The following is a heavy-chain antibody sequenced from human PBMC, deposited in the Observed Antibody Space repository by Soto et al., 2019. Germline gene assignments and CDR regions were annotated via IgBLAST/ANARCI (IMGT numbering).Heavy chain of an antibody. CDR1: GYAFTSYG. CDR3: ARDDTAMTFPFDY. D-gene: IGHD5-18*01. Sequence: QVQLVQSGAEVKKPGASVKVSCKASGYAFTSYGLSWVRQAPGQGLEWMGWISAYNGNTNYAQKFXXRXXMTTDTSTSTGYMDLRSLRSDDTAVYYCARDDTAMTFPFDYWGQGTLVTVSS. CDR2: ISAYNGNT. V-gene: IGHV1-18*01. J-gene: IGHJ4*02.